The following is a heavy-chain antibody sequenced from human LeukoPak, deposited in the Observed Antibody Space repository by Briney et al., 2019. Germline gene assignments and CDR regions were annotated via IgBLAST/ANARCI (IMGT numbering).Heavy chain of an antibody. V-gene: IGHV4-59*01. D-gene: IGHD3-10*01. Sequence: SETLSLTCTVSRGSISGYSWSWIRQPPGKGLEWIGYIYYSGSTNYNPSLKSRVTISVDTSKNQFSLKLSSVTAADTAVYYCASSTRGTMVRGVIINGFDYWGQGTLVTVSS. CDR2: IYYSGST. J-gene: IGHJ4*02. CDR3: ASSTRGTMVRGVIINGFDY. CDR1: RGSISGYS.